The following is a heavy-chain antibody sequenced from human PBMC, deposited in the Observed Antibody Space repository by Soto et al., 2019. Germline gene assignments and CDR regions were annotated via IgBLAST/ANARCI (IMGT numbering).Heavy chain of an antibody. D-gene: IGHD3-10*01. CDR3: ARGVRTGFYGMDV. CDR1: GGTFSNYA. J-gene: IGHJ6*02. CDR2: IISIFGTT. Sequence: QVQLVQSGAEVKKPGSSVKVSCKASGGTFSNYAISWVRQAPEQGLEWVGGIISIFGTTNYAQNFQGRVTITADESTSTAYMELSGLRSEDTAVYYCARGVRTGFYGMDVWGQGTTVTVSS. V-gene: IGHV1-69*01.